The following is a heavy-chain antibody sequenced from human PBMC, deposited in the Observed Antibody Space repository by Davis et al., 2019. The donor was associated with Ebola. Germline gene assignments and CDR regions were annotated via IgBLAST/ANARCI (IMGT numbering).Heavy chain of an antibody. V-gene: IGHV3-15*05. CDR3: IRLCLSPTCYVVWADS. D-gene: IGHD3/OR15-3a*01. CDR1: RFPFTIAW. J-gene: IGHJ4*02. Sequence: PGGSLTLSCLPSRFPFTIAWTSWVRQAPGKGLEWVGRIISKADGGAIDYAAAVKGRFTISRDDSKNTVYLEMNSLKTEDTAVYSCIRLCLSPTCYVVWADSWGQGTLVTVSS. CDR2: IISKADGGAI.